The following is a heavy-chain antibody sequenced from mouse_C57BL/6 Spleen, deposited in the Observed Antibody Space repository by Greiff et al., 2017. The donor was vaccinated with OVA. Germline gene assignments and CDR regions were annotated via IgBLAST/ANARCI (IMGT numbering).Heavy chain of an antibody. J-gene: IGHJ2*01. CDR1: GYTFTDYY. Sequence: VQLQQSGPELVKPGASVKISCKASGYTFTDYYMNWVKQSHGKSLEWIGDINPNNGGTSYNQKFKGKATLTVDKSSSTAYMELRSLTSEDSAVYYCAKGDYYYGSSYSYYFDYWGQGTTLTVSS. CDR3: AKGDYYYGSSYSYYFDY. D-gene: IGHD1-1*01. V-gene: IGHV1-26*01. CDR2: INPNNGGT.